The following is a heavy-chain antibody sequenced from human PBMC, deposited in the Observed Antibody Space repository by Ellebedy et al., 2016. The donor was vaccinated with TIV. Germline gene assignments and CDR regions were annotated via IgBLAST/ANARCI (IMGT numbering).Heavy chain of an antibody. D-gene: IGHD3-22*01. CDR1: GGSFSGYY. CDR2: INHSGST. Sequence: MPSETLSLTCAVYGGSFSGYYWSWIRQPPGKGLEWIGEINHSGSTNYNPSLKSRVTISVDTSKNQFSLKLSSVTAADTAVYYCAGALSYDSSGRGLDRYYFDYWGQGTLVTVSS. CDR3: AGALSYDSSGRGLDRYYFDY. V-gene: IGHV4-34*01. J-gene: IGHJ4*02.